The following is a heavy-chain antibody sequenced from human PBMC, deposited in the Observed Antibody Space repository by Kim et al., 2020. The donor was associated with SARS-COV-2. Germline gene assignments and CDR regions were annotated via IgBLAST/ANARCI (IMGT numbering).Heavy chain of an antibody. Sequence: SETLSLTCTVSGDSIGSGSFYWNWIRQPAGKRLEWIGRIYTSGATNYDPSVKSRVTISIDTSKNQFSLKLSSVTAADTAIYYCARAAANVPEWFDPWGQGTLVTVSS. V-gene: IGHV4-61*02. CDR3: ARAAANVPEWFDP. D-gene: IGHD6-13*01. CDR2: IYTSGAT. CDR1: GDSIGSGSFY. J-gene: IGHJ5*02.